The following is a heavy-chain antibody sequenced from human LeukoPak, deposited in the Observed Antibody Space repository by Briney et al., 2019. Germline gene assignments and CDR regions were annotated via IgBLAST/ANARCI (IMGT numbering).Heavy chain of an antibody. V-gene: IGHV4-59*01. CDR1: GGSISSYY. Sequence: SETLSLTCTVSGGSISSYYWSWIRQPPGKGLEWIGYIYYSGSTNYNPSLKSRVTISLDTSKNQFSLELSSVTAADTAVYYCGRDYGIGRGFDYWGQGTLVTVSS. CDR2: IYYSGST. CDR3: GRDYGIGRGFDY. D-gene: IGHD3-9*01. J-gene: IGHJ4*02.